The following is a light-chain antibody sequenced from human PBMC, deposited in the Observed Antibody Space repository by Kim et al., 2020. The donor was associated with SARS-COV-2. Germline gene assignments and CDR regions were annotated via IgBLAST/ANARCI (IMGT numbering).Light chain of an antibody. J-gene: IGLJ3*02. Sequence: RFTMSCTGSSSNIGAPYDVHWYQHLPRTAPKLLIYGNNNRPSGVPDRFSGSKSGTSASLAITGLQAEDEADYYCQSYDSSLSTWVFGGGTKVTVL. CDR1: SSNIGAPYD. CDR2: GNN. CDR3: QSYDSSLSTWV. V-gene: IGLV1-40*01.